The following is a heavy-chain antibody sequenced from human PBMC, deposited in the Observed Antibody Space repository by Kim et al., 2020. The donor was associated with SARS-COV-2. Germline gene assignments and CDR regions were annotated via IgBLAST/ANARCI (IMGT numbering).Heavy chain of an antibody. D-gene: IGHD7-27*01. CDR2: IYYGGNT. Sequence: SETLSLTCSVYAGSKSSHYWSWIRQSPGKGLEWIGYIYYGGNTEHNPSLKSRVTMSMDTSKNQLSLKLSSVTAADTAVYYCARTGEGYYFDSWGQGTLVTVSS. CDR3: ARTGEGYYFDS. J-gene: IGHJ4*02. CDR1: AGSKSSHY. V-gene: IGHV4-59*11.